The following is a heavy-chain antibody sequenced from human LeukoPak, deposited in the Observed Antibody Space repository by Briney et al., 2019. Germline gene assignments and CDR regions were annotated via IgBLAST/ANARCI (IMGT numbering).Heavy chain of an antibody. J-gene: IGHJ4*02. Sequence: SETLSLTCTVSGGSISSSSYYWGWIRQPPGKGLEWIGSIYYSGSTYYNPSLKSRVTISVDTSKNQFSLKLSSVTAADTAVYYCTRSLPGIAAAGLFDYWGQGTLVTVSS. D-gene: IGHD6-13*01. CDR2: IYYSGST. CDR1: GGSISSSSYY. CDR3: TRSLPGIAAAGLFDY. V-gene: IGHV4-39*07.